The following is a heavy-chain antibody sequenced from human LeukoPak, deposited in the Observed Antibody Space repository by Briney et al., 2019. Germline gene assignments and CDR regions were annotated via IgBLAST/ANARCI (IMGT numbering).Heavy chain of an antibody. CDR2: IKSKTDGGTT. CDR1: GFTFSNAW. CDR3: TTDFLWDILTGYYRSDFDY. V-gene: IGHV3-15*01. J-gene: IGHJ4*02. Sequence: GGSLRLSCAASGFTFSNAWMIWVRQAPGKGLEWVGRIKSKTDGGTTDYAAPVKDRFTISRDDSKNTLYLQMNSLKTEDTAVYYCTTDFLWDILTGYYRSDFDYWGQGTLVTVSS. D-gene: IGHD3-9*01.